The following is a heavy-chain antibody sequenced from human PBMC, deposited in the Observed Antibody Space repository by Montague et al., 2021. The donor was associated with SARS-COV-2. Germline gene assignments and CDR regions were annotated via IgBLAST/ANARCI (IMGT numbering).Heavy chain of an antibody. V-gene: IGHV4-39*01. D-gene: IGHD1-14*01. Sequence: SETLSLTCTVSGGSISSNTYYWGWIRQPPGKGLEWIGNIYYSGAISYTPSLSSRVTISVDTSKNQFSLKLRSVTAADTAVYFCARVGRKRNYYFDYWGQGALVTVSS. J-gene: IGHJ4*02. CDR2: IYYSGAI. CDR3: ARVGRKRNYYFDY. CDR1: GGSISSNTYY.